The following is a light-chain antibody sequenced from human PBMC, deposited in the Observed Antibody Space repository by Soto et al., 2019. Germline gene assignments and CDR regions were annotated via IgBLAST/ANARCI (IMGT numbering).Light chain of an antibody. Sequence: QSALTQPASVSGSPGQSISISCTGTSSDVGAYNFVSWYQQHPGKAPKLMIYEVSNRPSGVSNRFSGSKSGNTASLTISGLQAEDEADYYCSSYTSRRTLVFGSGTKLTVL. J-gene: IGLJ1*01. V-gene: IGLV2-14*01. CDR3: SSYTSRRTLV. CDR1: SSDVGAYNF. CDR2: EVS.